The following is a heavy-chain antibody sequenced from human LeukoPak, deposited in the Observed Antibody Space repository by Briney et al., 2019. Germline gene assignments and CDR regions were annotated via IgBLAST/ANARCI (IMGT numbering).Heavy chain of an antibody. Sequence: SETLSLTCTISGGSISGGSISSYYWSWLRQPPGKGLEWIGYIYYTGSTNYNPSLKSRITFSLDTSKNQFSLNLSSVTAADTAVYYCARGGTGYYTRGPFDYWGPGTLVTVSS. D-gene: IGHD3/OR15-3a*01. J-gene: IGHJ4*02. CDR3: ARGGTGYYTRGPFDY. CDR2: IYYTGST. V-gene: IGHV4-61*01. CDR1: GGSISGGSISSYY.